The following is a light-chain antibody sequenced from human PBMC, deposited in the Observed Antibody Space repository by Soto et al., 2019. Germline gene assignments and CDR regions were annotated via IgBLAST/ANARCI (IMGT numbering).Light chain of an antibody. CDR2: EGS. V-gene: IGLV2-23*01. J-gene: IGLJ1*01. Sequence: QSVLTQPASVSGSPGQSITISCTGTSSDFGSYNLVSWYQQHPGKAPKLMIYEGSNRPSGVSIRFSGSKSGNTASLTISGLQAEDEDDYYCCSYAGSSTSYVFGTGTKVTVL. CDR1: SSDFGSYNL. CDR3: CSYAGSSTSYV.